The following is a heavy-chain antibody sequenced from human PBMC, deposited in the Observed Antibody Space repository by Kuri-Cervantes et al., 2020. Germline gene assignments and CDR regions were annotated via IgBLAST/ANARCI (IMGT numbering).Heavy chain of an antibody. Sequence: SGPTLVKPTETLTLTCTVSGFSLSNARMGVSWIRQPPGKALEWLARIDWDDDKFYSTSLKTRLTISKDTSKNQVVLTMTNMDPVDTATYYCARIPGSGSPYVGLAFDIWGQGTMVTVSS. J-gene: IGHJ3*02. V-gene: IGHV2-70D*14. CDR3: ARIPGSGSPYVGLAFDI. CDR1: GFSLSNARMG. CDR2: IDWDDDK. D-gene: IGHD1-26*01.